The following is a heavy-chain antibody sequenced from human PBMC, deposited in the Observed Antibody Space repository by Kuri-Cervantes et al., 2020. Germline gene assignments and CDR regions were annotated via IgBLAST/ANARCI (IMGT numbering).Heavy chain of an antibody. D-gene: IGHD3-10*01. J-gene: IGHJ4*02. Sequence: LTLTCTFSGFSLSTSEMSVSWVRQPPGKGLEWVSSISGASVSIYYADSVKGRFTISRDNSKNTLYVQMNSLRAEDTAIYYCAKNSGNWGHSFDYWGQGTLVTVSS. CDR3: AKNSGNWGHSFDY. CDR1: GFSLSTSE. V-gene: IGHV3-23*01. CDR2: ISGASVSI.